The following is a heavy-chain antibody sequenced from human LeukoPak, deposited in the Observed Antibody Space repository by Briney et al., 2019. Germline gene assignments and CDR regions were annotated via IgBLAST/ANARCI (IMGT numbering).Heavy chain of an antibody. V-gene: IGHV1-2*02. J-gene: IGHJ2*01. D-gene: IGHD6-13*01. CDR3: ARGSEQYSSSWYRTENWYFDL. Sequence: ASVKVSCKASGYTFTSYYMHWVRQAPGQGLEWMGWINPNSGGTNYAQKFQGRVTMTRDTSISTAYMELSRLRSDDTAVYYCARGSEQYSSSWYRTENWYFDLWGRGTLVTVSS. CDR2: INPNSGGT. CDR1: GYTFTSYY.